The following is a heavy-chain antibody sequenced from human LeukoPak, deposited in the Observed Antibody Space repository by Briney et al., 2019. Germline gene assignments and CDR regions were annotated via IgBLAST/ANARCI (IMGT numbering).Heavy chain of an antibody. CDR2: IWYDGSNK. CDR1: GFTLSSTG. D-gene: IGHD5-24*01. Sequence: PGRSLRPSRGAPGFTLSSTGLHWGRQAPSKGLGWVAVIWYDGSNKYYADSVKGRFTISRDNSKNTLYLQMNSLRAEDTAVYYCATEGGSLEKINYWGQGTLVTVSS. J-gene: IGHJ4*02. CDR3: ATEGGSLEKINY. V-gene: IGHV3-33*01.